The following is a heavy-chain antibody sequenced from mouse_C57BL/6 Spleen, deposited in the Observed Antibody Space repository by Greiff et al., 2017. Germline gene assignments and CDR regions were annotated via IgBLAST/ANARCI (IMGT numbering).Heavy chain of an antibody. CDR1: GYTFTSYW. J-gene: IGHJ3*01. D-gene: IGHD1-1*01. CDR3: AIEGDYYGSWFAY. Sequence: QVQLQQPGAELVKPGASVQVSCKASGYTFTSYWMHWVKQRPGQGLEWIGRFHPSDSDTNYNQKFKGKATLTVDKSSSTAYMQLSRLTSEDSAVYYCAIEGDYYGSWFAYWGQGTLVTVSA. CDR2: FHPSDSDT. V-gene: IGHV1-74*01.